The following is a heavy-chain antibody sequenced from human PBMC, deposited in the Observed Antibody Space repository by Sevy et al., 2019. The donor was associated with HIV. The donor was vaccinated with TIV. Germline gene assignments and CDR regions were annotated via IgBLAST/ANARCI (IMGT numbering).Heavy chain of an antibody. CDR3: TRDKTILEGRYGMDV. D-gene: IGHD3-3*01. CDR2: ISSSSGYI. CDR1: GFTFRTYN. V-gene: IGHV3-21*01. Sequence: GGSLRLSCAASGFTFRTYNMNWVRLAPGKGLEWVSFISSSSGYIYYADSLKGRFTISRDNAKNSLYLQMNSLRAEDTAVYYCTRDKTILEGRYGMDVWGQGTTVTVSS. J-gene: IGHJ6*02.